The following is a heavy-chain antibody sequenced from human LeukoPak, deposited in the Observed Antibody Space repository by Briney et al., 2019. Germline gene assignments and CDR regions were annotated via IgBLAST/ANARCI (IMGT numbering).Heavy chain of an antibody. CDR1: GFTFSSYA. J-gene: IGHJ4*02. CDR3: ATVDTAMGLLDY. V-gene: IGHV3-30-3*01. Sequence: PGGSLRLSCAASGFTFSSYAMHWVRQAPGKGLEWVAVISYDGSNKYYADSVKGRFTISRDNSKNTLYLQMNSLRAEDTAVYYCATVDTAMGLLDYWGQGTLVTVSS. CDR2: ISYDGSNK. D-gene: IGHD5-18*01.